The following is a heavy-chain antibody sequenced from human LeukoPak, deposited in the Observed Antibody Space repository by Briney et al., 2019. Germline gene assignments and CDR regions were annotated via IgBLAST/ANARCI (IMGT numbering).Heavy chain of an antibody. D-gene: IGHD3-22*01. CDR3: ARVYYYDSSGYYYLRHFDY. CDR2: INHSGST. CDR1: GGSFSGYY. V-gene: IGHV4-34*01. Sequence: SETLSLTCAVYGGSFSGYYWSWIRQPPGKGLEWIGEINHSGSTNCNPSLKSRVTISVDTSENQFSLKLSSVTAADTAVYYCARVYYYDSSGYYYLRHFDYWGQGTLVTVSS. J-gene: IGHJ4*02.